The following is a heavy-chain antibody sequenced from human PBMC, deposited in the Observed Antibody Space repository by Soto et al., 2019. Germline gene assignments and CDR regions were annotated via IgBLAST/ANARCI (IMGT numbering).Heavy chain of an antibody. Sequence: LRLSCAASGFTFSSYSMNWVRQAPGKGLEWVSSITSSSGHIYYADSVKGRFTISRDNARNSLYLQMNSLRAEDTAVQYCLRENGISSFYGMDVWGQGTTVTVSS. CDR1: GFTFSSYS. D-gene: IGHD1-1*01. CDR3: LRENGISSFYGMDV. J-gene: IGHJ6*02. V-gene: IGHV3-21*01. CDR2: ITSSSGHI.